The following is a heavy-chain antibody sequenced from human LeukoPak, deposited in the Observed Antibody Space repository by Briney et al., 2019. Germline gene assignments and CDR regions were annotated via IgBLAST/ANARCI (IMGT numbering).Heavy chain of an antibody. CDR2: IIPIFGTA. CDR3: AREYDILTGYYPGWFDP. D-gene: IGHD3-9*01. CDR1: GGTFSSYG. V-gene: IGHV1-69*13. Sequence: SVKVSCKASGGTFSSYGINWVRQAPGQGLGWMGGIIPIFGTANYAQKFQGRVTITADESTSTAYMELSSLRSEDTAVYYCAREYDILTGYYPGWFDPWGQGTLVTVSS. J-gene: IGHJ5*02.